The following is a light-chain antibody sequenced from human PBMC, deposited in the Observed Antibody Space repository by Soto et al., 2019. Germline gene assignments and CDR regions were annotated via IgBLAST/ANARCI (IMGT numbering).Light chain of an antibody. J-gene: IGKJ5*01. Sequence: IQLTQSPPSLSASVGDRVTITCRPSQGVSSSLAWYHQQPGKAPKLLIYAATTLQSGVPSRFSGSGSGTDFNLTINSLQPEDFATYYCQQLHSYPFTLGQGTRLEIK. CDR2: AAT. CDR3: QQLHSYPFT. V-gene: IGKV1-9*01. CDR1: QGVSSS.